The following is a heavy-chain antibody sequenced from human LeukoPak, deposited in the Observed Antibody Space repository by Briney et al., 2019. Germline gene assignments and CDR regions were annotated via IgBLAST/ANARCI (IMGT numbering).Heavy chain of an antibody. CDR1: GFTVSSVY. V-gene: IGHV3-53*01. Sequence: GGSLRLSCAASGFTVSSVYMSWVRQAPGKGLEWVSLIYSAGTTYHADSVKGRFIISRDNSKNTLYLQMNSLRAEDTAVYYCARGQPYYYDSRGYSVPHDWGQGTLVTVSS. CDR3: ARGQPYYYDSRGYSVPHD. J-gene: IGHJ4*02. CDR2: IYSAGTT. D-gene: IGHD3-22*01.